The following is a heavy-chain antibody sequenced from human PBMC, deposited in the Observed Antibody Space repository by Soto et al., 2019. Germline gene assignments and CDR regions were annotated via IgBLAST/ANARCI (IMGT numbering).Heavy chain of an antibody. CDR1: GFTFSSYA. CDR3: ARDERFLEWLFTTPDY. D-gene: IGHD3-3*01. Sequence: GSLRLSCAASGFTFSSYAMHWVRQAPGKGLEWVAVISYDGSNKYCADSVKGRFTISRDNSKNTLYLQMNSLRAEDTAVYYCARDERFLEWLFTTPDYWGQGTLVTVSS. J-gene: IGHJ4*02. V-gene: IGHV3-30-3*01. CDR2: ISYDGSNK.